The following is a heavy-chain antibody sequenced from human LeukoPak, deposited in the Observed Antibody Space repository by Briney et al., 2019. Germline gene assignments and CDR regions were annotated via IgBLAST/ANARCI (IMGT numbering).Heavy chain of an antibody. CDR1: GFTFSSYS. Sequence: GGSLRLSCAASGFTFSSYSMNWVRQAPGKGLEWVSSISSSSSYIYYADSVKGRFTISRDNAKNSLYLQMNSLRAEDTAVYYCARVRQLLRGFDPWGQGTLVTVSS. V-gene: IGHV3-21*01. D-gene: IGHD1-26*01. CDR2: ISSSSSYI. CDR3: ARVRQLLRGFDP. J-gene: IGHJ5*02.